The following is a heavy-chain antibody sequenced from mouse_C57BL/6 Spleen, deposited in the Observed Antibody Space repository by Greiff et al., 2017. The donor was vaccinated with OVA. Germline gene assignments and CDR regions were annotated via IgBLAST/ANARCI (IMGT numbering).Heavy chain of an antibody. Sequence: QVQLQQPGAELVKPGASVKLSCKASGYTFTSYWMQWVKQRPGQGLEWIGEIDPSDSYTNYNQKFKGKATLTVDTSSSTAYMQLSSLTSEDSAVYYCARGIPITTVVATNYFDYWGQGTTLTVSS. J-gene: IGHJ2*01. CDR3: ARGIPITTVVATNYFDY. CDR2: IDPSDSYT. CDR1: GYTFTSYW. V-gene: IGHV1-50*01. D-gene: IGHD1-1*01.